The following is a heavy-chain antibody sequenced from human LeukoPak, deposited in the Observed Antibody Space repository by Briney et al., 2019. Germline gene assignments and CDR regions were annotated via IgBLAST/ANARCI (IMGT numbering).Heavy chain of an antibody. CDR3: ARDQVEDDKKTNWFDP. Sequence: KPSETLSLTCAVYGGSFSGYYWSWIRQPPGKGLEWIGEINHSGSTNYNPSLKSRVTISVDTSKNQFSLKLSSVTAADTAVYYCARDQVEDDKKTNWFDPWGQGTLVTVSS. J-gene: IGHJ5*02. D-gene: IGHD3-9*01. V-gene: IGHV4-34*01. CDR1: GGSFSGYY. CDR2: INHSGST.